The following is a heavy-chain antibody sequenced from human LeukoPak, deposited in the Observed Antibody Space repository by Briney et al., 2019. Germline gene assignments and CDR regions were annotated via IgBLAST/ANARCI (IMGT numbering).Heavy chain of an antibody. CDR1: GGSISSGGYY. CDR2: IYYSGST. V-gene: IGHV4-61*08. Sequence: SETLSLTCTVSGGSISSGGYYWSWIRQHPGKGLEWIGYIYYSGSTNYNPSLKSRVTISVDTSKNQFSLKLSSVTAADTAVYYCARSPYYYDSSGYPANYYYYYGMDVWGQGTTVTVSS. CDR3: ARSPYYYDSSGYPANYYYYYGMDV. J-gene: IGHJ6*02. D-gene: IGHD3-22*01.